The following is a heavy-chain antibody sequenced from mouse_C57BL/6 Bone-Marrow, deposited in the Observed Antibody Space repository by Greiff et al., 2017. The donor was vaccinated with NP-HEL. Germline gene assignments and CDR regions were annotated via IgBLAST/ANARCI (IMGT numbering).Heavy chain of an antibody. V-gene: IGHV2-2*01. CDR2: IWSGGST. CDR3: ARNDYDYDVDWFAY. J-gene: IGHJ3*01. CDR1: GFSLTSYG. Sequence: QVHVKQSGPGLVQPSQSLSITCTVSGFSLTSYGVHWVRQSPGKGLEWLGVIWSGGSTDYNAAFISRLSISKDNSKSQVFFKMNSLQADDTAIYYCARNDYDYDVDWFAYWGQGTLVTVSA. D-gene: IGHD2-4*01.